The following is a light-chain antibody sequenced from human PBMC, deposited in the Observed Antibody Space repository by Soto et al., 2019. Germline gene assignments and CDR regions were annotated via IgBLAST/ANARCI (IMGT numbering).Light chain of an antibody. CDR1: SSDVGAYNY. CDR3: TSYAGINSVV. J-gene: IGLJ2*01. CDR2: EVN. V-gene: IGLV2-8*01. Sequence: QSVLTQPPSASGSPGQSVTISCTGTSSDVGAYNYVSWYQQHPGKAPKVMIYEVNKRPSGVPDRFSGSKSGNTASLTVSGLQAEDEADYYCTSYAGINSVVFGGGTKVTVL.